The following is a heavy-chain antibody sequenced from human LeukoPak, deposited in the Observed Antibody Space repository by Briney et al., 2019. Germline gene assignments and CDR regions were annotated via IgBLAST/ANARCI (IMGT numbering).Heavy chain of an antibody. CDR2: IYHSGST. J-gene: IGHJ4*02. CDR1: GYSISSGYY. CDR3: ARVAAANFDY. Sequence: SETLSLTCTVSGYSISSGYYWGWIRQPPGKGLEWIGSIYHSGSTYYNPSLKSRVTISVDTSKNQFSLKLSSVTAADTAVYYCARVAAANFDYWGQGTLVTVSS. D-gene: IGHD6-13*01. V-gene: IGHV4-38-2*02.